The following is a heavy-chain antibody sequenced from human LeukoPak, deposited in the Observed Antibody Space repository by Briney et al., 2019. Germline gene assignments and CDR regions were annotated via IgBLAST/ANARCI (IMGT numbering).Heavy chain of an antibody. D-gene: IGHD3-22*01. CDR3: ARHVSSGYSFGYYYYYYMDV. CDR2: IYYSGST. J-gene: IGHJ6*03. CDR1: GGSISSSSYY. Sequence: PSETLSLTCSVSGGSISSSSYYWGWIRQPPGKGLEWIGSIYYSGSTYYNPSLKSRVTISVDTSKNQFSLKLSSVTAADTAVYYCARHVSSGYSFGYYYYYYMDVWGKGTTVTVSS. V-gene: IGHV4-39*01.